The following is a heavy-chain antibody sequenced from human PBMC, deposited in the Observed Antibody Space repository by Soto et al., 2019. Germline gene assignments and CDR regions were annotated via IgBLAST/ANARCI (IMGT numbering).Heavy chain of an antibody. CDR3: AWPPVTSQHYCGMGV. V-gene: IGHV3-74*01. J-gene: IGHJ6*02. Sequence: EVQLVESGGGLVQPGGALRLSCAASGFTFSSYWMHWVRQAPGKGRGGVSRINREGSNTRNADSVKGRFTISRDNAKNTLYLQINSLRAEDTALYDFAWPPVTSQHYCGMGVWGQGTTVTVSS. D-gene: IGHD4-17*01. CDR1: GFTFSSYW. CDR2: INREGSNT.